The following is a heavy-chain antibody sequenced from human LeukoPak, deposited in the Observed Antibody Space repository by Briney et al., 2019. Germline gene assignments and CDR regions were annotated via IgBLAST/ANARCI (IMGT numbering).Heavy chain of an antibody. J-gene: IGHJ3*02. CDR2: ISSSGSTI. D-gene: IGHD6-19*01. CDR3: ARGYSSGAFDI. Sequence: GGSLRLSCAASGFTFSSYAMSWVRQAPGKGLEWVSYISSSGSTIYYADSVKGRFTISRDNAKNSLYLQMNSLRAEDTAVYYCARGYSSGAFDIWGQGTMVTVSS. CDR1: GFTFSSYA. V-gene: IGHV3-48*03.